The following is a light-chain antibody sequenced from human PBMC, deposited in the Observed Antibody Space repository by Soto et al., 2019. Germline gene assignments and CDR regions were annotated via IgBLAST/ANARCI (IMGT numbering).Light chain of an antibody. J-gene: IGLJ2*01. Sequence: QYVLTQPPSVSGAPGQRGTISCTGSSSNIGAGYDVHWYQQLPGTAPKLLIYGNSNRPSGVPDRFSGSKSGTSASLAITGLQAEDEADYYCQPYDSSLSGVVFGGGTQLTVL. V-gene: IGLV1-40*01. CDR2: GNS. CDR1: SSNIGAGYD. CDR3: QPYDSSLSGVV.